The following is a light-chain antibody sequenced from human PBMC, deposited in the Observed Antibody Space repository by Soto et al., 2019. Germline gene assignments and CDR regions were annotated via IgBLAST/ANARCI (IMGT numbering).Light chain of an antibody. CDR1: QGISNY. V-gene: IGKV1-9*01. Sequence: DIQLTQSPSFLSASVGDRVTITCRASQGISNYLAWYQQKPGKAPNVLIYAAATLQSGVPSRFSGSGSGTEFTLTISSLQPEDFATDYCQQRGIHPPLTFGGGNKVDIK. J-gene: IGKJ4*01. CDR3: QQRGIHPPLT. CDR2: AAA.